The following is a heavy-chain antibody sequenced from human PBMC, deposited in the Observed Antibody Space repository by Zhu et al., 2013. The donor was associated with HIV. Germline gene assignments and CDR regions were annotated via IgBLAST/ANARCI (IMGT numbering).Heavy chain of an antibody. CDR1: GYTFTTYD. V-gene: IGHV1-8*01. D-gene: IGHD6-19*01. Sequence: QVQLVQSGAEVKKPGASVKVSCKASGYTFTTYDINWVRQATGQGLEWMGWMNPNSGNTGYAQKFQGRVTMTRNISISTAYMELSSLRSEDTAVYYCARFLSSGWYASFGYWGQGTLVTVSS. CDR2: MNPNSGNT. CDR3: ARFLSSGWYASFGY. J-gene: IGHJ4*02.